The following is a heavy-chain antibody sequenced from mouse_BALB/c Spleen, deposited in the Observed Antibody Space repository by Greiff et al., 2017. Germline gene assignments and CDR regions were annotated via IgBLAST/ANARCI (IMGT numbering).Heavy chain of an antibody. Sequence: DVMLVESGGGLVKPGGSLKLSCAASGFTFSSYAMSWVRQTPEKRLEWVATISSGGSYTYYPDSVKGRFTISRDNAKNTLYLQMSSLRSEDTAMYYCARQGITTVVANGRCDVWGAGTTVTVSS. V-gene: IGHV5-9-3*01. J-gene: IGHJ1*01. CDR1: GFTFSSYA. CDR3: ARQGITTVVANGRCDV. CDR2: ISSGGSYT. D-gene: IGHD1-1*01.